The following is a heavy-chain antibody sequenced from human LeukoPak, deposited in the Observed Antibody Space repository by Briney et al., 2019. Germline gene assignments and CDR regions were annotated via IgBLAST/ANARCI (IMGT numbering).Heavy chain of an antibody. CDR2: IIPIFGTA. V-gene: IGHV1-69*05. D-gene: IGHD6-13*01. J-gene: IGHJ4*02. Sequence: SVKVPCKASGGTFSSYAISWVRQAPGQGLEWMGGIIPIFGTANYAQKFQGRVTITTDESTSTAYMELSSLRSEDTAVYYCARQRAAAGQRYFDYWGQGTLVTVSS. CDR1: GGTFSSYA. CDR3: ARQRAAAGQRYFDY.